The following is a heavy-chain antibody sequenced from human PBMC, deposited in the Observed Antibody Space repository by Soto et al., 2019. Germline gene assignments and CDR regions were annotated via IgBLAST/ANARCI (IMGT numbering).Heavy chain of an antibody. CDR3: ARVAYFNGWIFDY. J-gene: IGHJ4*01. V-gene: IGHV3-7*01. Sequence: LRLSCAASGFTFSSYWMSWVRQAPGKGLEWVANIKQDGSEKYFVDSVRGRFTLSRDNAKNSLQLQLNSLRAEDTAIYFCARVAYFNGWIFDYWGQGTLVTVSS. CDR1: GFTFSSYW. D-gene: IGHD6-19*01. CDR2: IKQDGSEK.